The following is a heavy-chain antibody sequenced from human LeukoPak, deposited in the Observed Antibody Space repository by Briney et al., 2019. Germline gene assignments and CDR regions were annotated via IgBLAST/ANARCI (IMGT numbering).Heavy chain of an antibody. CDR1: GYPFTSYD. J-gene: IGHJ5*02. V-gene: IGHV1-8*03. CDR2: MNPNSGHT. CDR3: ARGRTSAGGYSGHDWGDWFDP. Sequence: ASVKVSCKASGYPFTSYDINWVRQATGQGLQWMGWMNPNSGHTAYAQKFQGRVTITRNTSISTAYMDLSSLRSEDSAVYYCARGRTSAGGYSGHDWGDWFDPWGQGTLVTVSS. D-gene: IGHD5-12*01.